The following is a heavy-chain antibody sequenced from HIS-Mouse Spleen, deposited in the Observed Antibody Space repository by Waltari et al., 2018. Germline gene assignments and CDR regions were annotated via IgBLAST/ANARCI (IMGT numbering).Heavy chain of an antibody. J-gene: IGHJ4*02. CDR3: ARQGGGRKSLVEMAPDY. V-gene: IGHV4-31*03. CDR1: GGSISSGGYY. CDR2: IYYSGST. D-gene: IGHD3-16*01. Sequence: QVQLQESGPGLVKPSQTLSLTCTVSGGSISSGGYYWSWIRQHPGKGLEWIGYIYYSGSTYYNPSLKSRVTISVDTSKNQFSLKLSSVTAADTAVYYCARQGGGRKSLVEMAPDYWGQGTLVTVSS.